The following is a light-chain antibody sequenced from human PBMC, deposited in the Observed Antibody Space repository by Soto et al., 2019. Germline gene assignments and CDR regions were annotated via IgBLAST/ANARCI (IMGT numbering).Light chain of an antibody. CDR3: QQYGTSPYT. CDR1: QGVSTNN. V-gene: IGKV3-20*01. CDR2: GAS. J-gene: IGKJ2*01. Sequence: EIVLTQSPGTLSLSPGERATLSCRASQGVSTNNLAWYQQRPGQAPRLLVYGASSRATGIPDRFGGSGSGTDFSLTISGLERGDFAVYFCQQYGTSPYTFGQGTKLEIK.